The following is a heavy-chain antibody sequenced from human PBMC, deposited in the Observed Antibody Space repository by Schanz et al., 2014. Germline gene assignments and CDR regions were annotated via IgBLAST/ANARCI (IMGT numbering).Heavy chain of an antibody. CDR1: GYTFSSHG. Sequence: QVQVVQSGAELKKPGASVKVSCKASGYTFSSHGIHWLRQAPGQSLEWMGWISVYNHNKEYDQKCQGRFTMTTDTSTSTAYMALTDLRSDDTAVYYCARDRRFFDRDDLYYFDSWGQGTLVTVSS. D-gene: IGHD3-3*01. V-gene: IGHV1-3*01. J-gene: IGHJ4*02. CDR2: ISVYNHNK. CDR3: ARDRRFFDRDDLYYFDS.